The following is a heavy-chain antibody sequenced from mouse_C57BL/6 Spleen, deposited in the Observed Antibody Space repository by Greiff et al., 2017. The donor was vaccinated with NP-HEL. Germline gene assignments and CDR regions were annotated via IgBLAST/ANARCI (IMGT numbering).Heavy chain of an antibody. CDR2: IDPEDGDT. J-gene: IGHJ3*01. CDR3: TTLDRYDGYYYFAY. D-gene: IGHD2-3*01. CDR1: GFNIKDYY. V-gene: IGHV14-1*01. Sequence: VHVKQSGAELVRPGASVKLSCTASGFNIKDYYMHWVKQRPEQGLEWIGRIDPEDGDTEYAPKFQGKATMPADTSSNPAYLQLSSLTSEDTAVYYCTTLDRYDGYYYFAYWGQGTLVTVSA.